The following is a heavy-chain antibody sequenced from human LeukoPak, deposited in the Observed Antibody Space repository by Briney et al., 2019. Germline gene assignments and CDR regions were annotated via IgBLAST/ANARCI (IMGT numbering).Heavy chain of an antibody. D-gene: IGHD2-15*01. Sequence: SVKVSCKASGGTFSSYAISWVRQATGQGLEWMGGIIPIFGTANYAQKFQGRVTITTDESTSTAYMELSSLRSEDTAVYYCAREGPEGYCSGGSCYPPLRYFDYWGQGTLVTVSS. CDR1: GGTFSSYA. V-gene: IGHV1-69*05. J-gene: IGHJ4*02. CDR3: AREGPEGYCSGGSCYPPLRYFDY. CDR2: IIPIFGTA.